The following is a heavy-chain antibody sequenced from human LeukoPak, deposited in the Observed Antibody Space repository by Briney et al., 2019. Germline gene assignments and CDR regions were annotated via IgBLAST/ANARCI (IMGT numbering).Heavy chain of an antibody. D-gene: IGHD3-22*01. Sequence: SETLSLTCTVSGGSISSYYWSWIRQPPGKGLEWIGYIYTSGSTNYNPSLKSQVTISVDTSKNQFSLKLSSVTAADTAVYYCASGPYDSSGENYYYYYMDVWGKGTTVTVSS. V-gene: IGHV4-4*09. CDR1: GGSISSYY. CDR2: IYTSGST. J-gene: IGHJ6*03. CDR3: ASGPYDSSGENYYYYYMDV.